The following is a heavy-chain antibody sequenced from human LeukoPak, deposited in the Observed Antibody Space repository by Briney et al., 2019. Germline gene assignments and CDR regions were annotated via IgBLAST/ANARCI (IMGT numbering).Heavy chain of an antibody. J-gene: IGHJ4*02. D-gene: IGHD4-17*01. CDR3: ARVQRDGDYVYY. CDR2: INPNSGGT. CDR1: GYTFTGYY. Sequence: ASVKVSCKASGYTFTGYYMHWVRQAPGQGLEWMGRINPNSGGTNYAQKFQGRVTMTRDTSISTAYMELSRLRSDDTAVYYCARVQRDGDYVYYWGQGTLVTVSS. V-gene: IGHV1-2*06.